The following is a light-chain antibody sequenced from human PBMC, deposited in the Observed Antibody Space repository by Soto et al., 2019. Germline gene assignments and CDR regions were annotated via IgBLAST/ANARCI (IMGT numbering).Light chain of an antibody. J-gene: IGKJ1*01. CDR3: QQYEKWPPTT. Sequence: EILMTQSPATLAASPGERATLSCRASQSVGSKLAWYQQKPGQPPRLVMFDASIRATGVPAGFSGGGSGTEFTLTISSLQSEDFALYYCQQYEKWPPTTFGQGTKLEIK. CDR1: QSVGSK. V-gene: IGKV3-15*01. CDR2: DAS.